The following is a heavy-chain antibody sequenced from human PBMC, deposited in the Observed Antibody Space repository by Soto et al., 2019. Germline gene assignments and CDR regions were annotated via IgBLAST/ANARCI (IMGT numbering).Heavy chain of an antibody. CDR2: INHSGST. CDR1: GGSFSGYY. CDR3: ARGRIDYYYGMDV. V-gene: IGHV4-34*01. Sequence: QVQLQQWGAGLLKPSETLSLTCAVYGGSFSGYYWSWIRQPPGKGLEWIGEINHSGSTNYNPSLKSRVTISVDTSKNQFSLKLSSVTAADTAVYYCARGRIDYYYGMDVWGQGTTVTVSS. J-gene: IGHJ6*02. D-gene: IGHD2-21*01.